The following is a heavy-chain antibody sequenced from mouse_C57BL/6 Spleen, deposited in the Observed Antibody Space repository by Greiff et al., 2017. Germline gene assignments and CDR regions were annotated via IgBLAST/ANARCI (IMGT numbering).Heavy chain of an antibody. V-gene: IGHV5-16*01. J-gene: IGHJ3*01. CDR3: ARVDYGFAY. D-gene: IGHD2-4*01. CDR2: INYDGSST. CDR1: GFTFSDYY. Sequence: EVKLVESEGGLVQPGSSMKLSCTASGFTFSDYYMAWVRQVPEKGLEWVANINYDGSSTYYLASLKSRFIISRDNAKNILYLQMSSLKSEDTATYYCARVDYGFAYWGQGTLVTVSA.